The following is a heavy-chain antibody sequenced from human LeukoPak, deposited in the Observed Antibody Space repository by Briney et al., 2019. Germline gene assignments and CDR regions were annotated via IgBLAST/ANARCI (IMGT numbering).Heavy chain of an antibody. CDR2: IWYDGSNK. CDR1: GFTFSSYG. CDR3: AKGGIAARPFDY. J-gene: IGHJ4*02. V-gene: IGHV3-33*06. Sequence: PGRSLRLSCAASGFTFSSYGMHWVRQAPGKGLEWVAVIWYDGSNKYYADSVKGRFTISRDNSKNTLYLQMNSLRAEDTAVYYCAKGGIAARPFDYWGQGTLVTVSS. D-gene: IGHD6-6*01.